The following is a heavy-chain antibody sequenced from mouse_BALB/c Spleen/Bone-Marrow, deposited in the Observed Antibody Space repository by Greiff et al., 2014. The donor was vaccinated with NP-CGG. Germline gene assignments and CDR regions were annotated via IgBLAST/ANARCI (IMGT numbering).Heavy chain of an antibody. V-gene: IGHV1S81*02. J-gene: IGHJ2*01. D-gene: IGHD4-1*01. CDR1: GYTFTTYY. Sequence: QVQLQHPGAELVKPGTSVKLSCKASGYTFTTYYMYWVKQRPGQGLEWIGEINPNNGGTNFKEKFKSKATLTVDKSSSTAYMQLSSLTSEDSAVYYCTRGRTWDFDYWGQGTTLTVSS. CDR3: TRGRTWDFDY. CDR2: INPNNGGT.